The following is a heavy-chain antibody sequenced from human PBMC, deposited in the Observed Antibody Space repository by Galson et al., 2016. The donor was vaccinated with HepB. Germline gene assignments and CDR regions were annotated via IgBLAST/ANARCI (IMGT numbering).Heavy chain of an antibody. CDR1: GFTFSSYG. V-gene: IGHV3-30*18. Sequence: SLRLSCAASGFTFSSYGMHWVRQAPGKGLEWVSVISFDGSYKYYADSVKGRFIISRDNSKKTLYLQMNSLRAEDTAMYYCAKVGRIVAAAMVYHYGMDVWGQGTTVTVSS. J-gene: IGHJ6*02. CDR2: ISFDGSYK. CDR3: AKVGRIVAAAMVYHYGMDV. D-gene: IGHD2-2*01.